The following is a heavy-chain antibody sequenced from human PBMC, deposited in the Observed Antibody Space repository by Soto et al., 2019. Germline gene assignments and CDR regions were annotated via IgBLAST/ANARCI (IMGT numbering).Heavy chain of an antibody. J-gene: IGHJ5*02. CDR1: GASISISAYC. CDR2: MYYTGNK. CDR3: ARRSSSSLGSLFDP. Sequence: SETRSHRSTVAGASISISAYCWDGIRQPPGKGLEWIGAMYYTGNKNYNPSLESRVTMSVDTSKNQFSLKLSSVTPTDTAVYYCARRSSSSLGSLFDPWGRGILVTGSS. V-gene: IGHV4-39*01. D-gene: IGHD6-6*01.